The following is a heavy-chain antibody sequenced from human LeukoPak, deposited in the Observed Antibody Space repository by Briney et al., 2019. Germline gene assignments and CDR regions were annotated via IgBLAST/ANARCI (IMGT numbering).Heavy chain of an antibody. J-gene: IGHJ4*02. Sequence: ASVKVSCKASGYSFTSYGILWVRQAPGQGLEWMGWISAYNGNTKYAQRFQGRVTMTTDTSTSTAYMELRSLRSDDTAVYYCARGDRDGYNYGDFDHWGQGTLVTVSS. CDR2: ISAYNGNT. V-gene: IGHV1-18*01. CDR1: GYSFTSYG. D-gene: IGHD5-24*01. CDR3: ARGDRDGYNYGDFDH.